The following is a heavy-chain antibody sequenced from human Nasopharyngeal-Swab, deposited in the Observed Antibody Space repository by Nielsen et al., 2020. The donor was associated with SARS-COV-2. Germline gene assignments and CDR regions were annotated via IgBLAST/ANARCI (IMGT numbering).Heavy chain of an antibody. CDR1: GFSTTTYG. J-gene: IGHJ4*02. D-gene: IGHD2-2*01. Sequence: GGSLRLSCAASGFSTTTYGLSWVRQAPGKGLEWVASISAGGSTNYADSAKGRFTISRDNSKNSLYLQLNSLRDEDTAVYYCAKGSPGQCSSVTCTGAMYFDHWGQGTLVTVSS. CDR2: ISAGGST. V-gene: IGHV3-23*01. CDR3: AKGSPGQCSSVTCTGAMYFDH.